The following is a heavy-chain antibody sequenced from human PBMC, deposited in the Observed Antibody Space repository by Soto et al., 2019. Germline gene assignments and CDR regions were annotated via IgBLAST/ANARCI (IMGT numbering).Heavy chain of an antibody. Sequence: QVQLVESGGGVVQPGTSLRLSCEASGFTFNSFGMHWVRQAPGKGLEWVAMIWHDGTNRYYVDSVKGRFTISRDNSKDTLYLQRNNLSAEDTSVYYCARTGLQIIQATSYDYGLDVWGQGTTVTVS. D-gene: IGHD3-3*01. CDR1: GFTFNSFG. CDR2: IWHDGTNR. V-gene: IGHV3-33*01. CDR3: ARTGLQIIQATSYDYGLDV. J-gene: IGHJ6*02.